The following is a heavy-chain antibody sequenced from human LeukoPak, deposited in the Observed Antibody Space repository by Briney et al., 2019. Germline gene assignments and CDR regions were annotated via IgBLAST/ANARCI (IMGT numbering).Heavy chain of an antibody. CDR3: TRPQYGDYVAFDI. V-gene: IGHV3-73*01. CDR1: GFTFSASA. Sequence: GGSLRLSCAASGFTFSASAMHWVRQASGKGLEWVGRIRSKANSYATACAASVKGRFTISRDDSKNTADLQMNSLKTEDTAVYYCTRPQYGDYVAFDIWGQGTMVTVSS. CDR2: IRSKANSYAT. J-gene: IGHJ3*02. D-gene: IGHD4-17*01.